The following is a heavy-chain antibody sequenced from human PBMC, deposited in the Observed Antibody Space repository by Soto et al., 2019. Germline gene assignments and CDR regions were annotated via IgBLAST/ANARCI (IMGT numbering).Heavy chain of an antibody. Sequence: GESLKISCKGSGYSFPSYWIGWVRQMPGKGLEWMGMIYPGDSDTRYSPSFQGQVTISVDKSISTAYLQWSSLKASDTAMYYCARGWKVAGDAFDIWGQGTMVTVSS. V-gene: IGHV5-51*01. J-gene: IGHJ3*02. D-gene: IGHD1-1*01. CDR1: GYSFPSYW. CDR2: IYPGDSDT. CDR3: ARGWKVAGDAFDI.